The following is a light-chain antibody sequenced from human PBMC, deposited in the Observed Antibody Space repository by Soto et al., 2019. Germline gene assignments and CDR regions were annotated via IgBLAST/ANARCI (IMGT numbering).Light chain of an antibody. CDR3: QQYGSSPRT. CDR2: GAS. V-gene: IGKV3-20*01. Sequence: EIVLTQSPGTLSLSPGERATLSCRASQSVSSSYLAWYQQKPGQAPRLLIHGASSRATGIPDRFSGSGSGTDFTLTISRLEPEDFAVDYCQQYGSSPRTFGQGTKVDIK. J-gene: IGKJ1*01. CDR1: QSVSSSY.